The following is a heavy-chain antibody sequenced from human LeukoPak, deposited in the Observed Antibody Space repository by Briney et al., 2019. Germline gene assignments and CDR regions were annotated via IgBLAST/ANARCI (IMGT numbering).Heavy chain of an antibody. J-gene: IGHJ6*03. D-gene: IGHD2-2*01. CDR1: GFTFSNHN. V-gene: IGHV3-21*01. CDR3: ARESRSTLGMDV. Sequence: GGSLRLSCAASGFTFSNHNMNWVRQAPGKTMEWVSSITSSGTYIFYADSVRGRFTISRDNAKNTLYLQMNSLRADDTAVYYCARESRSTLGMDVWGKGTTVTVSS. CDR2: ITSSGTYI.